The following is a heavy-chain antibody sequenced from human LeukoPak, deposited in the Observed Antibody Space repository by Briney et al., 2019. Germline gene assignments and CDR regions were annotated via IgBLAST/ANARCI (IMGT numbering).Heavy chain of an antibody. J-gene: IGHJ4*02. CDR3: ARGDSSGYYYGCGDY. Sequence: GGSLRLSCAASGFTLSSYEINWVRQAPGKGLEWGSYIISSGSNTYYADSLKGRFTISRDNAKNSLYLQMNRVRAQDTALYVCARGDSSGYYYGCGDYWGEGNLVTVSS. CDR1: GFTLSSYE. D-gene: IGHD3-22*01. V-gene: IGHV3-48*03. CDR2: IISSGSNT.